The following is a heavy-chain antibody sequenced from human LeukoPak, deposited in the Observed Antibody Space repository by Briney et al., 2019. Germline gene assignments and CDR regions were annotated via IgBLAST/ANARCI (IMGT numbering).Heavy chain of an antibody. CDR2: IYTSGST. CDR1: GGSISSGSYY. V-gene: IGHV4-61*02. J-gene: IGHJ4*02. D-gene: IGHD6-25*01. CDR3: ARTPRGYSSGWYFDY. Sequence: PSQTLSLTCTASGGSISSGSYYWGWIRQPAGKGLEWIGRIYTSGSTNYNPSLKSRVTMSVDTSKNQFSLKLSAVTAADTAVYYCARTPRGYSSGWYFDYWGQGTLVTVSS.